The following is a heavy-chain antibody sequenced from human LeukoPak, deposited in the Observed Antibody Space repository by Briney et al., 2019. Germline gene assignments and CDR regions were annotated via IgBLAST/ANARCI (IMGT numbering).Heavy chain of an antibody. CDR3: AKDTHSIVISILDS. J-gene: IGHJ4*02. V-gene: IGHV3-9*01. CDR1: GFKFDDYA. Sequence: PGGSLRLSCAASGFKFDDYAIHWVRQAPGKGLEWVSGISYNSDRIAYADSVKGRFTTSRDNAKSSLYLQMNSLRPEDTALYYCAKDTHSIVISILDSWGQGTLVTVSS. D-gene: IGHD3-3*02. CDR2: ISYNSDRI.